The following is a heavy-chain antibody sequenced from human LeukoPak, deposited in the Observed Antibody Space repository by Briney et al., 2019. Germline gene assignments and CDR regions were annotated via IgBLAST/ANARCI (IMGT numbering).Heavy chain of an antibody. D-gene: IGHD3-22*01. V-gene: IGHV1-69*13. CDR1: GGTFSSYA. Sequence: EASVKVSCKASGGTFSSYAISWVRQAPGQGLEWMGGIIPIFGTANYAQKFQGRVTITADESTSTAYMELSSLRSEDTAVYYCASATYYYDSSGYYYFDYWGQGTLVTVSS. J-gene: IGHJ4*02. CDR3: ASATYYYDSSGYYYFDY. CDR2: IIPIFGTA.